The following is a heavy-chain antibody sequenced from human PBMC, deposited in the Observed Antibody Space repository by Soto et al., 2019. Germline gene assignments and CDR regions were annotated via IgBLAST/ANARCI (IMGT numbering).Heavy chain of an antibody. CDR3: ARGYSSGWYYFDY. CDR2: IYYSGST. Sequence: SSETLSLTCTVSGGSISSYYWSWIRQPPGKGLEWIGYIYYSGSTNYNPSLKSRVTISVDTSKNRFSLKLSSVAAADTAVYYCARGYSSGWYYFDYWGQGTLVTVSS. V-gene: IGHV4-59*01. CDR1: GGSISSYY. J-gene: IGHJ4*02. D-gene: IGHD6-19*01.